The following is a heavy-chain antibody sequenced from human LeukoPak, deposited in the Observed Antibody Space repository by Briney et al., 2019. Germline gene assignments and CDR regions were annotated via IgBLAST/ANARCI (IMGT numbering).Heavy chain of an antibody. J-gene: IGHJ5*02. D-gene: IGHD2-21*01. V-gene: IGHV1-2*02. Sequence: ASVKVSCKTSGYSFTDYYMHWVRQAPGQGLEWMGWINSNSGGTSAAQKFQGRVTMTRDTSITTVYMEVSWLTSDDTAIYYCARADRLHGGPYLIGPWGQGTLVTVSS. CDR1: GYSFTDYY. CDR2: INSNSGGT. CDR3: ARADRLHGGPYLIGP.